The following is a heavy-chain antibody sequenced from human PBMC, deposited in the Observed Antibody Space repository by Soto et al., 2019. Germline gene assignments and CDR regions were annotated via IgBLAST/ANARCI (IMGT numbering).Heavy chain of an antibody. CDR3: ARQLYSGPDLDY. Sequence: SETLSLTCTVSGGSISSYYWSWIRQPPGKGLEWIGYIYYSGSTNYNPSLKSRVTISVDTSKNQFSLKLSSVTAADTAVYYCARQLYSGPDLDYWGQGTLVTVSS. D-gene: IGHD5-12*01. J-gene: IGHJ4*02. V-gene: IGHV4-59*08. CDR2: IYYSGST. CDR1: GGSISSYY.